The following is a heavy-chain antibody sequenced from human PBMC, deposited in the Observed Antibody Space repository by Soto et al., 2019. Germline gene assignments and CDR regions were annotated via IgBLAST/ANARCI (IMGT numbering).Heavy chain of an antibody. V-gene: IGHV4-59*01. J-gene: IGHJ6*02. CDR1: GGSISSYY. CDR2: IYYSGST. D-gene: IGHD2-2*01. Sequence: SETLSLTCTVSGGSISSYYWSWIRQAPGKGLEWIGYIYYSGSTNYNPSLKSRVTISVDTSKNQFSLTLSSVTAADTAVYSCARGGYCSSTSCLASYYYYYGMDVWGQGTTVTVSS. CDR3: ARGGYCSSTSCLASYYYYYGMDV.